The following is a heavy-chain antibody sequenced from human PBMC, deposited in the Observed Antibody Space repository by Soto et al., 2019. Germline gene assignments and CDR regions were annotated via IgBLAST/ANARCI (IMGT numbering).Heavy chain of an antibody. V-gene: IGHV5-10-1*01. CDR3: ASNMITFGGTPTSSEGDFGMNV. J-gene: IGHJ6*02. D-gene: IGHD3-16*01. CDR1: GYTFSNNW. Sequence: GESLKISCQGSGYTFSNNWISWVRQKPGKGLEWMGKIDPSGSYTDYSPSFQGHVSLSVDKSVSTGYLQWSSQKASDSAIYYCASNMITFGGTPTSSEGDFGMNVWGHGTAVTVSS. CDR2: IDPSGSYT.